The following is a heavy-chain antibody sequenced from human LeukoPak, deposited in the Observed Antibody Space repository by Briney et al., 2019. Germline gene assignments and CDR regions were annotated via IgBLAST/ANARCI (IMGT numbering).Heavy chain of an antibody. CDR1: GFSLTNYW. CDR3: ARQYCGGDCYPEPDAFDI. V-gene: IGHV5-51*01. D-gene: IGHD2-21*02. Sequence: GESLKISCKGSGFSLTNYWIGWVRQVPRKGLDWMGIIYPGDSDTRYSPSFQGQVTILADKSINTAHLQWSSLKASDTAMYYCARQYCGGDCYPEPDAFDIWGQGTMVTVSS. J-gene: IGHJ3*02. CDR2: IYPGDSDT.